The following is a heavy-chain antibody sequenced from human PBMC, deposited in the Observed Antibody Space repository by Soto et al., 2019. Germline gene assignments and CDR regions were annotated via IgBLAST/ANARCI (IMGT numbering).Heavy chain of an antibody. CDR1: GGSISNYY. CDR2: VSSTGSS. CDR3: AGGVPAAGTDWFDP. D-gene: IGHD6-13*01. Sequence: PSETLSLTCTVSGGSISNYYWSWIRQSAEKRLEWIGRVSSTGSSYYNPSLKSRVTISVDTSKNQVSLNLTSVTAADTAVYYCAGGVPAAGTDWFDPWGQGTLATVSS. J-gene: IGHJ5*02. V-gene: IGHV4-4*07.